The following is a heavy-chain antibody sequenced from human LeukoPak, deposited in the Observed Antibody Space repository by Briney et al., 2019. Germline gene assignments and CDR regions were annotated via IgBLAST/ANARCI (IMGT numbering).Heavy chain of an antibody. CDR3: ARVNYYDSGSTNWFDP. CDR2: ISVYNGNT. V-gene: IGHV1-18*01. CDR1: GYTFTTYG. D-gene: IGHD3-10*01. Sequence: ASVKVSCKASGYTFTTYGITWVRQAPGQGLGWVGWISVYNGNTNYAQNLQDRVTMTTDTSTNTAYMELRSLRSDDTAVYYCARVNYYDSGSTNWFDPWGQGTLVTVSS. J-gene: IGHJ5*02.